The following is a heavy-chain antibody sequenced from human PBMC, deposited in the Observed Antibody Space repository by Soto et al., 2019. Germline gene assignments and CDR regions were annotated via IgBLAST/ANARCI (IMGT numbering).Heavy chain of an antibody. CDR2: VYYRGRS. CDR3: VSKRNTVITQAYFAY. CDR1: GGSVTNSSYY. J-gene: IGHJ4*02. V-gene: IGHV4-39*01. Sequence: PSETLSLTCAVSGGSVTNSSYYWGWLRQSPGKGLEWIGTVYYRGRSYSKSSAKSRVAISLDKSKIQFSLNLQAVTASDTAVYVCVSKRNTVITQAYFAYRGPRAPVPVSS. D-gene: IGHD1-20*01.